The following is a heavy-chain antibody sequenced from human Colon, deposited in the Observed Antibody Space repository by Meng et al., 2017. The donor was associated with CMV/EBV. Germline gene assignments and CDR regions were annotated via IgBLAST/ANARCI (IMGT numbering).Heavy chain of an antibody. D-gene: IGHD3-10*02. Sequence: GGSLRLSCAASGSSFSNSWMIWVRRAPGKGLEWVALIYSGGPTHYAGSVKGRFTISRDNSNNLLYLQMNSLRADDTAVYYCARGSGPLFPGAFDIWGQGTMVTVSS. J-gene: IGHJ3*02. CDR1: GSSFSNSW. CDR3: ARGSGPLFPGAFDI. V-gene: IGHV3-53*01. CDR2: IYSGGPT.